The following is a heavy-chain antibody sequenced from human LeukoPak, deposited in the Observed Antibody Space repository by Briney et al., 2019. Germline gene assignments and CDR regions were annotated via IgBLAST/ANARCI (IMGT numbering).Heavy chain of an antibody. CDR2: ISSSGTTI. V-gene: IGHV3-48*03. D-gene: IGHD6-13*01. CDR3: ARAAYSSSWYGDYYYYMDV. Sequence: PGGSLRLSCAASGFTFSSYEMNWVRQAPGKGLEWVSYISSSGTTIYYADSVKGRFTISRDNAKDSLYLQMSSLRAEDTAVYYCARAAYSSSWYGDYYYYMDVWGKGTTVTVSS. CDR1: GFTFSSYE. J-gene: IGHJ6*03.